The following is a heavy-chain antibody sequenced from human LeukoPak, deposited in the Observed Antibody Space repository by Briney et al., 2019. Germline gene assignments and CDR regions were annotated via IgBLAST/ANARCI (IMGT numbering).Heavy chain of an antibody. CDR3: ARDRGQWLVPFDY. CDR2: IYYSGST. CDR1: GGSVSSGSYY. D-gene: IGHD6-19*01. Sequence: TSETLSLTCTVSGGSVSSGSYYWSWIRQPPGKGLEWIGYIYYSGSTNYNPSLKSRVTISVDTSKNQFSLKLSSVTAADTVVYYCARDRGQWLVPFDYWGQGTLVTASS. J-gene: IGHJ4*02. V-gene: IGHV4-61*01.